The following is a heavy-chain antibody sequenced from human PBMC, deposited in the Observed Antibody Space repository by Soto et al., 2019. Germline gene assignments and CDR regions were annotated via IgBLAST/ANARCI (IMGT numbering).Heavy chain of an antibody. V-gene: IGHV4-59*01. D-gene: IGHD1-26*01. J-gene: IGHJ4*02. CDR3: ARDDGSSPDDY. Sequence: SETLSLTCTVSGGSISSYYWSWIRQPPGKGLEWIGYIYYSGSTNYNPSLKSRVTISVDTSKNQFSLKLSSVTAADTAVYYCARDDGSSPDDYWGQGTPVTVSS. CDR2: IYYSGST. CDR1: GGSISSYY.